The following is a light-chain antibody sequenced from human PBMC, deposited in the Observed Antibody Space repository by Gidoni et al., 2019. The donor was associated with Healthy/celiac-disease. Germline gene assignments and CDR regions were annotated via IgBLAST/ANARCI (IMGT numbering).Light chain of an antibody. V-gene: IGKV4-1*01. Sequence: VMTQAPDPPGVSLGERANINRKSSQSVLYSPNNKNYLAWYQHKPGQPPKLLIFWASIRDSGVPDRFRGSGSGTDFTLTINSLQAEDVAIYYCLQYLHAPRTFGQGTMVEI. J-gene: IGKJ1*01. CDR2: WAS. CDR3: LQYLHAPRT. CDR1: QSVLYSPNNKNY.